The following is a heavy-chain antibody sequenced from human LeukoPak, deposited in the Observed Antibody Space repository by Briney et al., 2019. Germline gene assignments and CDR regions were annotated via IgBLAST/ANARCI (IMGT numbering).Heavy chain of an antibody. CDR3: AHSGTVTTPHDAFDI. D-gene: IGHD4-17*01. V-gene: IGHV2-5*01. J-gene: IGHJ3*02. CDR1: GFSLSTSGVG. Sequence: SGPTLVNPPQTLALTCTFSGFSLSTSGVGVGWIRQPPGKALEWLALIYWNDDKRYSPSLKSRLTITKDTTKNQVVLTMTNMTTPGTAKHYCAHSGTVTTPHDAFDIWGQGTMVTVSS. CDR2: IYWNDDK.